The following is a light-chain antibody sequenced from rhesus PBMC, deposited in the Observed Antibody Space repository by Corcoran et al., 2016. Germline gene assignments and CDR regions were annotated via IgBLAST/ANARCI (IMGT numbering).Light chain of an antibody. V-gene: IGKV1-22*01. J-gene: IGKJ3*01. CDR2: KAS. Sequence: DIQMTQSPSSLSASVGDTVTITCRASQSISSWLAWYQQKPGNAPKLLIYKASSLQSGVPSRFSGSESGTDFTLTISSLQSEDFATYYCQQYNSSPFTFGPGTKLDIK. CDR1: QSISSW. CDR3: QQYNSSPFT.